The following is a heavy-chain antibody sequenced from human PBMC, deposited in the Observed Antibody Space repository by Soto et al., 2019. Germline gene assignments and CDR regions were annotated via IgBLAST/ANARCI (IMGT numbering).Heavy chain of an antibody. Sequence: QVDLVQSGAEVKKPGASVKVSCKASGYTFSSYGITWVRQAPGKGLEWMGWISGYNGDTSYAQNLQGRVTMTTDTSRTTVYMEMRSLRSDDTAVYYCVRDGLGPPQYVMDVWGQGTTVTVSS. CDR1: GYTFSSYG. J-gene: IGHJ6*02. CDR3: VRDGLGPPQYVMDV. D-gene: IGHD7-27*01. CDR2: ISGYNGDT. V-gene: IGHV1-18*01.